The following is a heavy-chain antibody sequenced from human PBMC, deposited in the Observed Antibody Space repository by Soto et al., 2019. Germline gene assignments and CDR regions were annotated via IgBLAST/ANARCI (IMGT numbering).Heavy chain of an antibody. J-gene: IGHJ4*02. CDR3: AREGRGKKAGYNGLVSLGY. D-gene: IGHD2-2*02. CDR1: GSRFSNYV. CDR2: IITIFNST. Sequence: ASLQVSCKVSGSRFSNYVISWVRQAPGHGLEWLGRIITIFNSTKHAQSLQGRVTITADKSTSTASLELSSLRSDDTAVYYCAREGRGKKAGYNGLVSLGYWGQGTLVTVSS. V-gene: IGHV1-69*06.